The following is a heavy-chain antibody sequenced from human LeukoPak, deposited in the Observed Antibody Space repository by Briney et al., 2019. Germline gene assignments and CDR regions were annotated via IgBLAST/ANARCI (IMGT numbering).Heavy chain of an antibody. V-gene: IGHV3-30*02. Sequence: PGGSLRLSCAASGFTFSNYWMHWVRQAPGKGLEWVAFIRNDGSIRYYADSIKGRFTISRDNSKNTLYLQMSSLRVDDTAVYYCAKFSGYSYGGWFDQWGPGTLVTVSS. CDR3: AKFSGYSYGGWFDQ. CDR2: IRNDGSIR. D-gene: IGHD5-18*01. J-gene: IGHJ5*02. CDR1: GFTFSNYW.